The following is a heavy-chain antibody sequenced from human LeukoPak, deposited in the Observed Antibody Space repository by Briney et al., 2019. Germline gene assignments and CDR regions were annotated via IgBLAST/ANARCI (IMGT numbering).Heavy chain of an antibody. J-gene: IGHJ4*02. CDR3: ARGAKAF. CDR2: INPETGDT. CDR1: GYNFTDYN. Sequence: ASVKVSCKASGYNFTDYNIHWIRQAPGQGLEWMGWINPETGDTNYAQKFQDRVTLTRDTSLITFYMALSSLRSDDTAMYYCARGAKAFWGQGTLVTVSS. V-gene: IGHV1-2*02.